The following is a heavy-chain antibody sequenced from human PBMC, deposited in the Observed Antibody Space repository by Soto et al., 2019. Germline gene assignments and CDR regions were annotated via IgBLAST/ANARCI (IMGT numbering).Heavy chain of an antibody. CDR3: ARGVLRYYHYGMDV. J-gene: IGHJ6*02. Sequence: QVQLQESGPGLVKPSETLSLSCTVSGDSVSSYYWSWIRHLPGRGLEWIGYIYISGNTNYNPSLKSRVTISRDTSKNQFSLNLRSVTAADTAVYYCARGVLRYYHYGMDVWGQGTTVTVSS. V-gene: IGHV4-59*02. CDR2: IYISGNT. CDR1: GDSVSSYY.